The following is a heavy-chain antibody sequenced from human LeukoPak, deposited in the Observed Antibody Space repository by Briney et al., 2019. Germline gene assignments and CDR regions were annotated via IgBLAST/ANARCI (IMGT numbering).Heavy chain of an antibody. J-gene: IGHJ2*01. V-gene: IGHV4-59*01. D-gene: IGHD3-16*01. CDR3: ARDRRHRGGYLDL. CDR1: GGSIEYY. Sequence: SETLSLTCNVSGGSIEYYWNWLRQPPGKGLQWLGYIHYNGVTDYNPSLGSRVRMSVDTSNNQFSLRLTSVTAADTAVYYCARDRRHRGGYLDLWGRGTQVTVST. CDR2: IHYNGVT.